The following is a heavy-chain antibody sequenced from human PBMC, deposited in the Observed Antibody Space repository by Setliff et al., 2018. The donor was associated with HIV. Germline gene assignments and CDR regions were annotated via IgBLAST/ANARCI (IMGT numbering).Heavy chain of an antibody. D-gene: IGHD3-3*01. CDR1: GFTFSNYA. CDR2: IGGSGGST. J-gene: IGHJ4*02. Sequence: PGGSLRLSCAASGFTFSNYAMSWVRQAPGKGLEWVSTIGGSGGSTYYADSMKGRFTVSRENPKNTLYLEMDSLRAEDTAVYYCAKDRGHNFWSGYSDYWGQGTLVTVSS. CDR3: AKDRGHNFWSGYSDY. V-gene: IGHV3-23*01.